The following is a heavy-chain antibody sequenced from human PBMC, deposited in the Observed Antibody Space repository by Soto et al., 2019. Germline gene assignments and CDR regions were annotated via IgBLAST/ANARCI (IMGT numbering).Heavy chain of an antibody. CDR3: ARYRVDDSSGYYLSYFDY. CDR2: ISSSSSTI. J-gene: IGHJ4*02. Sequence: PGGSLRLSCAASGFTFSRYSINWVRQAPGKGLEWVSYISSSSSTIYYADSVKGRFTISRDNAKNSLYLQMNSLRDEDTAVYYCARYRVDDSSGYYLSYFDYWGQGTLVTVSS. D-gene: IGHD3-22*01. V-gene: IGHV3-48*02. CDR1: GFTFSRYS.